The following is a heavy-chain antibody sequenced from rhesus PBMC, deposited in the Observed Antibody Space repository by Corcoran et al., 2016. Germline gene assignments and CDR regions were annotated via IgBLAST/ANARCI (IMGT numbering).Heavy chain of an antibody. CDR3: ARDWSENYSNYELYFDY. CDR2: IYGSIGST. V-gene: IGHV4S7*01. J-gene: IGHJ4*01. D-gene: IGHD4-23*01. CDR1: GGSISSGYV. Sequence: QVQLQESGPGLVKPSETLSLTCAVSGGSISSGYVWSWLRHPPGKGLAWFGHIYGSIGSTSTNPCLKSRYTISKDPSRTQFSLRRISVTAADTAVYYCARDWSENYSNYELYFDYWGQGVLVTVSS.